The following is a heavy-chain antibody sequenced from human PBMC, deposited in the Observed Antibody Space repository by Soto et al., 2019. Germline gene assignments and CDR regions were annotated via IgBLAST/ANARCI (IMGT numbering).Heavy chain of an antibody. V-gene: IGHV3-66*01. J-gene: IGHJ4*02. D-gene: IGHD3-10*01. Sequence: EVQLVESGGGLVQPGGSLRLSCAASGFTVSTNYMSWVRQAPGKGLEWVSVIYSAGITSYADSVKGRFTISRDNSKNTLYLQMNRLRADDTGVYYCARDFFGAYGGYWGQGTLVTVSS. CDR1: GFTVSTNY. CDR3: ARDFFGAYGGY. CDR2: IYSAGIT.